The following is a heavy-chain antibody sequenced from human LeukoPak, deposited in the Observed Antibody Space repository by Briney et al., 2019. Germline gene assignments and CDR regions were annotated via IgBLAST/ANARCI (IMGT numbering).Heavy chain of an antibody. CDR3: ARAGGDSSGPRLYYFDY. CDR2: ISYDGSNK. V-gene: IGHV3-30-3*01. CDR1: GFTFSSYA. D-gene: IGHD6-19*01. Sequence: SGGSLRLSCAASGFTFSSYAMHWVRQAPGKGLEWVAVISYDGSNKYYADSVKGRFTISRDNSKNTLYLQMNSLRAEDTAVYYCARAGGDSSGPRLYYFDYWGQGTLVTVSS. J-gene: IGHJ4*02.